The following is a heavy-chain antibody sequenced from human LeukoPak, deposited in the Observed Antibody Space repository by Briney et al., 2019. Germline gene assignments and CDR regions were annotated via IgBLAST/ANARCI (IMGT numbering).Heavy chain of an antibody. CDR2: IIPIFGTA. D-gene: IGHD1-7*01. CDR1: GGTFSSYV. J-gene: IGHJ5*02. V-gene: IGHV1-69*05. Sequence: GSSVKVSCKASGGTFSSYVISWVRQAPGQGLERVGGIIPIFGTANYVRKFQGRVTITTDESTSTAYMELSSLRSEDTAVYYCARDNYAGANWFDPWGQGTLVTVSS. CDR3: ARDNYAGANWFDP.